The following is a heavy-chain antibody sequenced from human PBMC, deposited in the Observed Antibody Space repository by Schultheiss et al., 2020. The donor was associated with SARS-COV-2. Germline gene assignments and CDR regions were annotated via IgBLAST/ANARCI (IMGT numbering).Heavy chain of an antibody. J-gene: IGHJ4*02. CDR3: AVPAYDSSGYYYSTEDY. V-gene: IGHV5-10-1*01. Sequence: GESLKISCKGSGYSFTSYWIGWVRQMPGKGLEWMGRIDPSDSYTNYSPSFQGHVTISADKSISTAYLQWSSLKASDTAMYYCAVPAYDSSGYYYSTEDYWGQGTLVTVSS. CDR1: GYSFTSYW. D-gene: IGHD3-22*01. CDR2: IDPSDSYT.